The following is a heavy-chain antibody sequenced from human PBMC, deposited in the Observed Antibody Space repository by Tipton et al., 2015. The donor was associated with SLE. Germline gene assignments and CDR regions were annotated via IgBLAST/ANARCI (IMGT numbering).Heavy chain of an antibody. J-gene: IGHJ4*02. Sequence: TLSLICAVYGGSFSGYYWSWIRQPPGKGLEWIGEINHSGSTNYNPSLKSRVTISVDTSKNQFSLKLSSVTAADTAVYYCARGLFGGSYDYWGQGTLVTVSS. CDR1: GGSFSGYY. V-gene: IGHV4-34*01. D-gene: IGHD1-26*01. CDR3: ARGLFGGSYDY. CDR2: INHSGST.